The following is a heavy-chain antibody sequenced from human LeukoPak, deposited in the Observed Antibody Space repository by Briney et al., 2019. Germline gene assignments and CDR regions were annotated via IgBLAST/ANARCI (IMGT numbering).Heavy chain of an antibody. D-gene: IGHD7-27*01. CDR3: ASRKLGNDY. CDR2: IYYTGT. J-gene: IGHJ4*02. Sequence: SETLSLTCTVSDFSISRGYYWSWIRQSPGKGLEWIGYIYYTGTSYNPSLKSRVTISADTSKNQFSLKLISVTAADTAVYYCASRKLGNDYWGQGTLVTVSS. CDR1: DFSISRGYY. V-gene: IGHV4-61*01.